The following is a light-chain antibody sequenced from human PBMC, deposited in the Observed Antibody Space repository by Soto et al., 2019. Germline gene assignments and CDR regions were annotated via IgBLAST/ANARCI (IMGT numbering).Light chain of an antibody. V-gene: IGLV2-14*01. CDR1: NNDVGGYSF. CDR2: EVS. Sequence: QSALTQPASVSGSPGQSITISCTGTNNDVGGYSFVSWYQQNPGKAPKLLIYEVSNRPSGVSDRFSGSKSGNTASLTISGLQAEDEADYYCCSYTSKIAHVVFGGGTKLTVL. CDR3: CSYTSKIAHVV. J-gene: IGLJ2*01.